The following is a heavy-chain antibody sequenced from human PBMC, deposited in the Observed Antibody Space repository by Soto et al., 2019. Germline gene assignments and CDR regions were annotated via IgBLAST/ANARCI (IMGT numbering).Heavy chain of an antibody. J-gene: IGHJ4*02. V-gene: IGHV4-39*07. CDR3: TRGFVETAMAFDY. D-gene: IGHD5-18*01. CDR2: IHYSGST. Sequence: QLQLQESGPGLVRPSETLSLTCVVSGASIRSSSYSWGWIRQPPGKGLEWIGYIHYSGSTYYNPSVKTRLVMSMDKSKNDFYLRLNSVTAADTAVYYCTRGFVETAMAFDYWGQGALVTVSS. CDR1: GASIRSSSYS.